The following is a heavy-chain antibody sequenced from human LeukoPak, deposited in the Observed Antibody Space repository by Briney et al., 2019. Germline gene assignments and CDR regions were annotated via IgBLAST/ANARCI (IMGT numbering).Heavy chain of an antibody. D-gene: IGHD1-26*01. CDR2: IIPIFGTA. V-gene: IGHV1-69*05. J-gene: IGHJ5*02. CDR1: GGTFSIYA. Sequence: GASVRVSSKASGGTFSIYAISWVRQAPGQGLEWMGGIIPIFGTANYAQKFQGRVTITTDESTSTAYMELSSLRSEDTAVYYCARASAVGATSRFDPWGQGTLVTVSS. CDR3: ARASAVGATSRFDP.